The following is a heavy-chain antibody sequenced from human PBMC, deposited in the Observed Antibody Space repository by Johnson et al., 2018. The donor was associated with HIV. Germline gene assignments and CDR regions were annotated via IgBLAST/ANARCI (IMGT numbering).Heavy chain of an antibody. CDR1: AFSFSNSW. CDR2: INPDGSAK. CDR3: ARDRGYDALDI. V-gene: IGHV3-7*01. Sequence: LVESGGDLVQPGGSLRLSCTASAFSFSNSWVTWVRQAPGKGLEWVANINPDGSAKYYVDSVKGRFTISRDNAKNSLYLEMKSLRAEDTAVFYCARDRGYDALDIWGQGTLVTVSS. J-gene: IGHJ3*02. D-gene: IGHD3-22*01.